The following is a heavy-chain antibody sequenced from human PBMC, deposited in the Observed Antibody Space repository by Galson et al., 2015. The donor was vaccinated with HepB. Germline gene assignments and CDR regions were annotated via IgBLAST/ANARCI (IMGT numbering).Heavy chain of an antibody. Sequence: SLRLSCAASGFTFSRSGIHWVRQAPGKGLEWVAVISYDGSNKYYADSVKGRFTISRDNSKNTLYLRMNSVGAEDTAVYYCAKEMGRQLQVYGMDVWGQGTTVTVSS. CDR2: ISYDGSNK. J-gene: IGHJ6*02. D-gene: IGHD2-2*01. CDR1: GFTFSRSG. CDR3: AKEMGRQLQVYGMDV. V-gene: IGHV3-30*18.